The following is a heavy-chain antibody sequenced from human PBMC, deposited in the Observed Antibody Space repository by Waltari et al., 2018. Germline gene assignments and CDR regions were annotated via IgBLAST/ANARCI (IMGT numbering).Heavy chain of an antibody. D-gene: IGHD3-10*01. CDR1: GASISTSYHH. CDR3: EEVLNDDAGSGSSAYGYMGV. J-gene: IGHJ6*03. V-gene: IGHV4-39*07. Sequence: QLQLQESGPGLVRPSETLSLTCSVSGASISTSYHHWGWIRQSPGKGLASTREWCAGRSNCSTQSRRRRISICVVTATNQFSLQRSYGTAAAPAVYYFEEVLNDDAGSGSSAYGYMGVWGTGTTVTITS. CDR2: WCAGRSN.